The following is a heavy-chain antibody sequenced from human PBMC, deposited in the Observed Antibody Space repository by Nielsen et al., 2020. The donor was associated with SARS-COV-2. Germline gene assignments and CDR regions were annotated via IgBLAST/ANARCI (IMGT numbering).Heavy chain of an antibody. J-gene: IGHJ3*02. CDR1: DGSINSGGYY. CDR2: IHDRRS. Sequence: SETLSLTCSVSDGSINSGGYYWSWIRQHPGKGLEWIGYIHDRRSSYNPSLKSRVAISLDTSKNQFSLGLRSVTAADTAVYYCAREATQLPHPWAFDIWGQGTMVTVSS. V-gene: IGHV4-31*03. CDR3: AREATQLPHPWAFDI. D-gene: IGHD2-2*01.